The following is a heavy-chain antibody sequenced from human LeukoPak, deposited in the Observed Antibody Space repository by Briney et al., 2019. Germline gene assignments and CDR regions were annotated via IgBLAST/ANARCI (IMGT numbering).Heavy chain of an antibody. J-gene: IGHJ5*02. V-gene: IGHV4-34*01. CDR1: GGSFSGYY. Sequence: SETLSLTCAVYGGSFSGYYWGWIRQPPGKGLEWIGEINHSGGTNYNPSLKSRVTISVDTSKNQFSLKLSSVTAADTAVYYCARRRRIVATRYNWFDPWGQGTLVTVSS. CDR2: INHSGGT. CDR3: ARRRRIVATRYNWFDP. D-gene: IGHD5-12*01.